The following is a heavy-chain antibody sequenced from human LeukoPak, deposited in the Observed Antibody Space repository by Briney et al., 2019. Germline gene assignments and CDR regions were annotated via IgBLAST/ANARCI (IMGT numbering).Heavy chain of an antibody. CDR3: AGLHFASAEEFDP. CDR1: GTSIRGHY. J-gene: IGHJ5*02. D-gene: IGHD1-14*01. CDR2: IYSNGNI. V-gene: IGHV4-59*08. Sequence: SETLSLTCTVSGTSIRGHYWSWIRQPPGKGLEWIGYIYSNGNILYNPFLKSRVTLSVDTFNNQFSLRLNFVIAADTAVYYCAGLHFASAEEFDPWGQGTLVTVSS.